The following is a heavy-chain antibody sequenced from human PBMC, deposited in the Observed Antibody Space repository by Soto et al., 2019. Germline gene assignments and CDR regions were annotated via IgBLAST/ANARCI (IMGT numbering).Heavy chain of an antibody. CDR1: GGTFSSYA. CDR2: IIPIFGTA. D-gene: IGHD3-3*01. J-gene: IGHJ6*02. Sequence: QVQLVQSGAEVKKPGSSVNVSCKASGGTFSSYAISWVRQAPGQGLEWMGGIIPIFGTANYAQKFQGRVTITADESTSTAYMELSSLRSEDTAVYYCARALHSPDLEWGSYGMDVWGQGTTVTVSS. CDR3: ARALHSPDLEWGSYGMDV. V-gene: IGHV1-69*01.